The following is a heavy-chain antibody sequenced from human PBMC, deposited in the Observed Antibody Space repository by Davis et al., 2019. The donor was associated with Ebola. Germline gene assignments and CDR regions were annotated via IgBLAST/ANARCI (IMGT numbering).Heavy chain of an antibody. V-gene: IGHV3-21*01. D-gene: IGHD1-26*01. Sequence: PGGSLRLSCAASGFTFTSYSMYRVRHAPGKGLEWVSSITSSSSYIYYAHSVKGRFTISRDNAKNSLYLQMNSLSAEDTAVYYCAREGELLLGDAFDIWGQGTMVTVSS. CDR1: GFTFTSYS. J-gene: IGHJ3*02. CDR2: ITSSSSYI. CDR3: AREGELLLGDAFDI.